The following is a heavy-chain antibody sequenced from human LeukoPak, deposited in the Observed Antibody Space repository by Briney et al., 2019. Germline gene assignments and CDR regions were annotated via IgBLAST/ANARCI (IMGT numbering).Heavy chain of an antibody. CDR2: IYHSGST. CDR1: GGSISSGDEY. J-gene: IGHJ5*02. Sequence: SQTLSLTCTVCGGSISSGDEYWPWIRQPPGKGLEWIGYIYHSGSTHYNSSLKSRLTISVDTSKNQFSLQLSSVTAADTAVYYCARGLRGIMIRGAITDLNWFDAWGQGTLVIVSP. V-gene: IGHV4-30-4*01. D-gene: IGHD3-10*01. CDR3: ARGLRGIMIRGAITDLNWFDA.